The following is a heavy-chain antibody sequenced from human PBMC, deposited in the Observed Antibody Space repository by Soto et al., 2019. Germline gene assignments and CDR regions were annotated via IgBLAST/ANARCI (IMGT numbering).Heavy chain of an antibody. D-gene: IGHD6-6*01. J-gene: IGHJ6*02. CDR3: ARDESSSYYYYYYGMDV. V-gene: IGHV3-30-3*01. CDR2: ISYDGSNK. Sequence: VGSLRLSCAASGFTFSSYAMHWVRQAPGKGLEWVAVISYDGSNKYYADSVKGRFTISRDNSKNTLYLQMNSLRAEDTAVYYCARDESSSYYYYYYGMDVWGQGTTVTVSS. CDR1: GFTFSSYA.